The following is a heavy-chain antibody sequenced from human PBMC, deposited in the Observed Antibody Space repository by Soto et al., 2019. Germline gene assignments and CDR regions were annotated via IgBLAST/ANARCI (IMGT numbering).Heavy chain of an antibody. D-gene: IGHD2-8*02. Sequence: SVEGRFTISRDNSNNTWYLQMNSLRPADTAVYYCAIIAISGGGEAFEIWCQGTMVTVSS. J-gene: IGHJ3*02. V-gene: IGHV3-30*03. CDR3: AIIAISGGGEAFEI.